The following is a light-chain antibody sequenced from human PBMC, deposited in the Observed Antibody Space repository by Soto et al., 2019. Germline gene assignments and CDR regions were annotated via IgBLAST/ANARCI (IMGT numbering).Light chain of an antibody. V-gene: IGKV3-20*01. CDR1: QSISGNY. Sequence: ELVLTQSPGSLSLSPGERANLSCWASQSISGNYLAWYQQKRGHAPRLLIYGASKRANGIPDRFRGSGSGTDFSLPISSLEAEDIGIYYCKQYGRSAIFTLGPGTPVEVK. CDR3: KQYGRSAIFT. J-gene: IGKJ3*01. CDR2: GAS.